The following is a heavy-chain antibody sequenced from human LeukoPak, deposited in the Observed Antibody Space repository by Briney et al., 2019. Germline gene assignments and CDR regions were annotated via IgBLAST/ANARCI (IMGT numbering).Heavy chain of an antibody. D-gene: IGHD6-19*01. J-gene: IGHJ6*02. CDR2: ISSSGSTI. CDR3: AGHKAVAGFYYYGMDV. CDR1: GFTFSDYY. V-gene: IGHV3-11*01. Sequence: PGGSLRLSCAASGFTFSDYYMSWIRQAPGKGLEWVSYISSSGSTIYYADSVKGRFTISRVNAKNSLYLQMNSLRAEDTAVYYCAGHKAVAGFYYYGMDVWGQGTTVTVSS.